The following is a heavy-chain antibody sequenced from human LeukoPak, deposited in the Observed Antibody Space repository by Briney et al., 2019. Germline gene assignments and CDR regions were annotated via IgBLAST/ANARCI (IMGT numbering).Heavy chain of an antibody. CDR1: GFIFSDYY. J-gene: IGHJ3*02. CDR3: ARDYGSGNYPDAFDI. Sequence: GGSLRLSCAASGFIFSDYYMSWIRQAPGKGLEWVSYVSSSGSSIYYADSVKGRFTISRDNARNSLYLQVNSLRAEDTAVYYCARDYGSGNYPDAFDIWGQGTMVTVSS. D-gene: IGHD1-26*01. V-gene: IGHV3-11*04. CDR2: VSSSGSSI.